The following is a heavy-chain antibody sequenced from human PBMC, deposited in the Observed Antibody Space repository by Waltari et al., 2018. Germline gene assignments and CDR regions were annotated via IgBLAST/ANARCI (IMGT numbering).Heavy chain of an antibody. CDR3: ARPYSSSFDDDAFDI. CDR2: IYYSGGT. J-gene: IGHJ3*02. Sequence: QLQLQESGPGLVKPSETLSLTCTVSGGSISSSSYYWGWIRQPPGKGLEWLGSIYYSGGTSYNPSLKRRVTISVDTSKNQFSLKLSSVTAADTAVYYCARPYSSSFDDDAFDIWGQGTMVTVSS. V-gene: IGHV4-39*01. D-gene: IGHD6-6*01. CDR1: GGSISSSSYY.